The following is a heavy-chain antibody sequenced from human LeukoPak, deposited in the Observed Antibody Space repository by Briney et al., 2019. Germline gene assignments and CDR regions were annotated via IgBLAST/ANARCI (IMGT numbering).Heavy chain of an antibody. CDR2: INPNSGGT. CDR1: GYTFTGYY. Sequence: GASVKVSCKASGYTFTGYYMHWVRQAPGQGLEWMGWINPNSGGTNYAQKFQGRVTMTRDTSIGTAYMELSRLRSDDTAVYYCARGNLGYCSSTSCYQRGFDPWGQGTLVTVSS. V-gene: IGHV1-2*02. J-gene: IGHJ5*02. CDR3: ARGNLGYCSSTSCYQRGFDP. D-gene: IGHD2-2*01.